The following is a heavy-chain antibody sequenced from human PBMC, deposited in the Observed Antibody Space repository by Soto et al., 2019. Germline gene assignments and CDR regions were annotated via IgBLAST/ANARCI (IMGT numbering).Heavy chain of an antibody. Sequence: GGSLRLSCAASGFTFSSYAMSWVRQAPGKGLEWVSAISGSGGSTYYADSVKGRFTISRDNSKNTLYLQMNSLRADDTAVYYCAKGPRGGSSWYFYYLDYWGQGTLVTVSS. D-gene: IGHD6-13*01. CDR3: AKGPRGGSSWYFYYLDY. V-gene: IGHV3-23*01. CDR2: ISGSGGST. J-gene: IGHJ4*02. CDR1: GFTFSSYA.